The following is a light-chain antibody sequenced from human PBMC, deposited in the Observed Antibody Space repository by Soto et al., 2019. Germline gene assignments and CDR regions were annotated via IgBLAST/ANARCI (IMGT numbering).Light chain of an antibody. CDR3: QQYDSYPVT. Sequence: AIRMTQSPSSLSASTGDRVTITCRASQGISSYLAWYQQKPGKAPKLLIYAASTLKSGVPSRFSGSGSGTDFTLTISCLQSEDFATYYCQQYDSYPVTFGPGTKVDIK. J-gene: IGKJ3*01. CDR2: AAS. V-gene: IGKV1-8*01. CDR1: QGISSY.